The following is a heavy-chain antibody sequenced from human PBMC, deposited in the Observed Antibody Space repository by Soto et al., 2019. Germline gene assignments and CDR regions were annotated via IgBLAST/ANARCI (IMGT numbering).Heavy chain of an antibody. J-gene: IGHJ5*02. CDR1: GGSISSDANF. V-gene: IGHV4-31*03. CDR3: ARGSFSSSSSWFDP. Sequence: LSLTCTVSGGSISSDANFWSWIRQLPGRGLEWIGYISYTGRTYYTPSLNSRLTISLDTSKNLFSLRLSAVTAADTAVYFCARGSFSSSSSWFDPWGQGTLVTVS. D-gene: IGHD6-6*01. CDR2: ISYTGRT.